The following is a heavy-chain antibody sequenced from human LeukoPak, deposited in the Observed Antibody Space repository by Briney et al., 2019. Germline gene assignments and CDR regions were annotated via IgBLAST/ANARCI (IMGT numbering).Heavy chain of an antibody. CDR1: GFSFTNAW. Sequence: GSLILFCAASGFSFTNAWMSWVRQPPRERLEWVGRIKSKTEGSTTDYAAHVKGGFTISRDESKNTLYLQMNSLKTEDTAVYYCTWLWAGANCHWGQGTLVTVSS. CDR3: TWLWAGANCH. D-gene: IGHD4/OR15-4a*01. V-gene: IGHV3-15*01. CDR2: IKSKTEGSTT. J-gene: IGHJ4*02.